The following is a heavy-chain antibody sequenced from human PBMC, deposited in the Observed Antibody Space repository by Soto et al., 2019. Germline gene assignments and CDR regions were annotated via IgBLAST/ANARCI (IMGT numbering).Heavy chain of an antibody. J-gene: IGHJ5*02. CDR3: ARALYGDYDNWFDP. CDR2: IWYDGSNK. CDR1: GFPFSSYC. D-gene: IGHD4-17*01. V-gene: IGHV3-33*01. Sequence: GGSLRLSCAASGFPFSSYCMHWVRQAPGKGLEWVAVIWYDGSNKYYADSVKGRFTISRDNSKNTLYLQMNSLRAEDTAVYYCARALYGDYDNWFDPWGQGTLVTVSS.